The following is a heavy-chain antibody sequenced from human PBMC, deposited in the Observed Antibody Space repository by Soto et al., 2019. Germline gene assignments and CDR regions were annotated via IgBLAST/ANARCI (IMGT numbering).Heavy chain of an antibody. CDR3: ARKSLSNFNWFDP. J-gene: IGHJ5*02. CDR1: GYTFTSYA. D-gene: IGHD4-4*01. V-gene: IGHV1-18*01. Sequence: GASVKVSCKASGYTFTSYAMHWVRQAPGQGLEWMGWINADYGNTNYEQKFQGRVTMTTDTSTNTAYMELRSLRSDDTAVYYCARKSLSNFNWFDPWGQGTLDTVSS. CDR2: INADYGNT.